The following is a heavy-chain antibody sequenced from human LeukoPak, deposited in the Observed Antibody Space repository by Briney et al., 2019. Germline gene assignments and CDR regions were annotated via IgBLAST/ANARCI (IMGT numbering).Heavy chain of an antibody. CDR2: INPNSGDS. V-gene: IGHV1-2*02. Sequence: GASVKVSCKASGYTFTGYYMHWVRQAPGQGLEWMGWINPNSGDSNYAQKFQGRVTMTRDTSISTAYMELSRLRSDDTAVYYCATDFTFGGVIIRQTGVYWGQGTLVTVSS. CDR1: GYTFTGYY. D-gene: IGHD3-16*01. J-gene: IGHJ4*02. CDR3: ATDFTFGGVIIRQTGVY.